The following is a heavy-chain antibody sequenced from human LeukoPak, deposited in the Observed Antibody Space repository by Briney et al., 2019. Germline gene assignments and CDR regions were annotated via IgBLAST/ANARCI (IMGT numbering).Heavy chain of an antibody. D-gene: IGHD6-13*01. CDR1: GFTFSSYA. CDR2: ISGSGGST. V-gene: IGHV3-23*01. Sequence: GGSLRLSCAASGFTFSSYAMSWVRQAPGKGLEWVSTISGSGGSTYYADSVTGRFTISRDNSKNTLYLQMNSLRAEDTAVYYCAKPAPGYSSSWYFGFGYWGQGTLATVSS. J-gene: IGHJ4*02. CDR3: AKPAPGYSSSWYFGFGY.